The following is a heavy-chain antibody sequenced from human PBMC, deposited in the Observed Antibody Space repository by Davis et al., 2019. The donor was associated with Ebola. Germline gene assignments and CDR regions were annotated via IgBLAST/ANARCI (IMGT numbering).Heavy chain of an antibody. D-gene: IGHD2-2*02. CDR3: AIDRQYCSSTSCYRAGYYYYYGMDV. J-gene: IGHJ6*02. V-gene: IGHV3-30*03. CDR1: GFTFSSYS. Sequence: GESLKISCAASGFTFSSYSMNWVRQAPGKGLEWVAVISYDGSNKYYADSVKGRFTISRDNSKNTLYLQMNSLRAEDTAVYYCAIDRQYCSSTSCYRAGYYYYYGMDVWGQGTTVTVSS. CDR2: ISYDGSNK.